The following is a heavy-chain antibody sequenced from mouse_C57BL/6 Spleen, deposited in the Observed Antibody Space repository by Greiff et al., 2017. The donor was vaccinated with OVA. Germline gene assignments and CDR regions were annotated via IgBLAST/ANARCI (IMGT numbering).Heavy chain of an antibody. CDR2: INYDGSST. CDR3: ARDPGTNYFDY. J-gene: IGHJ2*01. CDR1: GFTFSDYY. D-gene: IGHD4-1*01. Sequence: VMLVESEGGLVQPGSSMKLSCTASGFTFSDYYMAWVRQVPEKGLEWVANINYDGSSTYYLDSLKSRFIISRDNAKNILYLQMSSLKSEDTATYYCARDPGTNYFDYWGQGTTLTVSS. V-gene: IGHV5-16*01.